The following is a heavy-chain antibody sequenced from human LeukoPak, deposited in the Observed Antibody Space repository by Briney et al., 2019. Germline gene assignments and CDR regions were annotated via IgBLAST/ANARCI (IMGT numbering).Heavy chain of an antibody. J-gene: IGHJ6*03. CDR3: ARVGIDSSGYYYYYYYMDV. V-gene: IGHV4-34*01. CDR2: INHSGST. Sequence: PSETLSLTCAVYGGSFSGYYWSWIRQPPGKGLEWIGGINHSGSTNYNPSLKSRVTISVDTSKNQFSLKLSSVTAADTAVYYCARVGIDSSGYYYYYYYMDVWGKGTTVTVSS. D-gene: IGHD3-22*01. CDR1: GGSFSGYY.